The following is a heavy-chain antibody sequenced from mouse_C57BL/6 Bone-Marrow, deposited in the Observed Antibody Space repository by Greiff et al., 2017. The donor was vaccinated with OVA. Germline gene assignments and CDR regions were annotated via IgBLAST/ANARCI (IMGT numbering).Heavy chain of an antibody. V-gene: IGHV14-4*01. CDR2: IDPETGDT. CDR3: TTVVAFDY. CDR1: GFNIKDDY. Sequence: EVQLQQSGAELVRPGASVKLSCTASGFNIKDDYMHWVKQRPEQGLEWIGWIDPETGDTEYDSKFPGKATITADTSSNTAYKQLSSLTSRDTAVYYCTTVVAFDYWGQGTTRTVSS. J-gene: IGHJ2*01. D-gene: IGHD1-1*01.